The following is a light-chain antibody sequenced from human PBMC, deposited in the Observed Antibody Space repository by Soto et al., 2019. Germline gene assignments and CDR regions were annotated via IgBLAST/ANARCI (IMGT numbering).Light chain of an antibody. CDR2: WAS. V-gene: IGKV4-1*01. CDR3: QQYESTPPT. CDR1: QSVLYSSNNKNY. J-gene: IGKJ2*01. Sequence: DIVMTQSPDSLAVSLGERATINCKSSQSVLYSSNNKNYLAWYQQRPGQPPKLLIYWASTRESGVPDRFSGSWSVTDFTLTTTSLQAEDVAVYYCQQYESTPPTFCQWTKLEIK.